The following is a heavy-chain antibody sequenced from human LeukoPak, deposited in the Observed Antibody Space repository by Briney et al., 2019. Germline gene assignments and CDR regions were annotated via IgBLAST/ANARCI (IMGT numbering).Heavy chain of an antibody. D-gene: IGHD2-15*01. Sequence: SQTLSLTCTVSGGSISSGGYYWSWIRQPPGKGLEWIGYIYHSGSTYYNPSLKSRVTISVDRSKNQFSLKLSSVTAADTAVYYCARTQVAARRDRAFDYWGQGTLVTVSS. V-gene: IGHV4-30-2*01. CDR1: GGSISSGGYY. J-gene: IGHJ4*02. CDR3: ARTQVAARRDRAFDY. CDR2: IYHSGST.